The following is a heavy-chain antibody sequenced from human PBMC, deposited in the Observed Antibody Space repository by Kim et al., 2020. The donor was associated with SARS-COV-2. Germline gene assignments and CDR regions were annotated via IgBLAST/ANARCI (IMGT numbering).Heavy chain of an antibody. D-gene: IGHD5-12*01. V-gene: IGHV4-59*01. CDR3: ARDGVEMATIGIPDAFDI. CDR2: IYYSGST. Sequence: SETLSLTCTVSGGSISSYYWSWIRQPPGKGLEWIGYIYYSGSTNYNPSLKSRVTISVDTSKNQFSLKLSSVTAADTAVYYCARDGVEMATIGIPDAFDIWGQGTMVTVSS. J-gene: IGHJ3*02. CDR1: GGSISSYY.